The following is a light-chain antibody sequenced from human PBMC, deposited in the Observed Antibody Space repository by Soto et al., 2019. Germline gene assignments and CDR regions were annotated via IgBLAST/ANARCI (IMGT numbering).Light chain of an antibody. J-gene: IGKJ1*01. CDR2: VAS. CDR3: QQRSNWPPWT. V-gene: IGKV3-11*01. Sequence: EIVLTQSPATLSLSPGERATLSCRASQSVTSSLAWYQQKPGQAPRLLIYVASNRATGIPARFSVSGSGTDFTLTIISLEPEDFAVYYCQQRSNWPPWTFGQGTKVEIK. CDR1: QSVTSS.